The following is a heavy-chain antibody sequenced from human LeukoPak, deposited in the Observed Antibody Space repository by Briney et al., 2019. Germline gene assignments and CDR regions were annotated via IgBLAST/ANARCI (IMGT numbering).Heavy chain of an antibody. V-gene: IGHV3-30*02. CDR2: IRYDGNNK. D-gene: IGHD6-19*01. CDR3: VKTIAVSGPVDY. J-gene: IGHJ4*02. Sequence: GGSLRLSCAASGFTFSSYGMHWVRQAPGKGLEWVAFIRYDGNNKYYSDSVKGRFTISRDNSKTTLYLQMNSLRPEDTALYFCVKTIAVSGPVDYWGQGTLVIVSS. CDR1: GFTFSSYG.